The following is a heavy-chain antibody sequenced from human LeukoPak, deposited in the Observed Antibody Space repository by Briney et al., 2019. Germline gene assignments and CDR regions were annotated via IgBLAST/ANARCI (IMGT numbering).Heavy chain of an antibody. CDR2: IAHDGSYK. V-gene: IGHV3-30-3*01. Sequence: PGRSLRLSCAASEFTFSNNAMHWVRQAPGKGLEWVAVIAHDGSYKHYADSVKGRFTISRDNDKNSLYLQMNSLRAEDTAVYYCARIEWEGPHPTLNYWGQGTLVTVSS. J-gene: IGHJ4*02. D-gene: IGHD1-26*01. CDR1: EFTFSNNA. CDR3: ARIEWEGPHPTLNY.